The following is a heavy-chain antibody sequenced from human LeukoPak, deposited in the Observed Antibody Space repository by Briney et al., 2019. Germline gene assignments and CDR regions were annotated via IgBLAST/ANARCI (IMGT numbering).Heavy chain of an antibody. CDR1: GFTFSSYW. CDR2: INTDGSST. V-gene: IGHV3-74*01. D-gene: IGHD1-26*01. CDR3: ASGLGSHGEGY. J-gene: IGHJ4*02. Sequence: GGSLRLSCAASGFTFSSYWMHWVRQAPGKGLVWVSRINTDGSSTSYADSVKGRFTISRDNAKNTLYLQMNSLRAEDTAVYYCASGLGSHGEGYWGQGTLVTVSS.